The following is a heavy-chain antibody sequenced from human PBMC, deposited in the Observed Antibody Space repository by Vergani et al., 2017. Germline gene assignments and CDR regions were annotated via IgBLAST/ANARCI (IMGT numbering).Heavy chain of an antibody. D-gene: IGHD2-15*01. CDR1: GFTFSSYA. CDR3: ARDYGDNCSGGSCYLTDWFDP. V-gene: IGHV3-23*01. Sequence: EVQLLESGGGLVQPGGSLRLSCAASGFTFSSYAMNWVRQAPGKGLEWVSSISGSGGGTSYADSVKGRFTISRDNSENTLYLQMNSLRAEDTAVYYCARDYGDNCSGGSCYLTDWFDPWGQGTLVTVSS. J-gene: IGHJ5*02. CDR2: ISGSGGGT.